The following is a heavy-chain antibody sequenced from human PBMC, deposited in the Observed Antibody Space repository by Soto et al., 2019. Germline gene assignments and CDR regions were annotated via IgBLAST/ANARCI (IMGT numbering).Heavy chain of an antibody. D-gene: IGHD2-15*01. CDR3: ARAYSDAFDI. J-gene: IGHJ3*02. Sequence: GGSLRLSCAASGFTFSDYYMTWIRQAPGKGLEWVSYISSSGTGIYYPDSVKGRFTISRDNAKNSLYLQMSSLRAEDTAVYFCARAYSDAFDIWGQGTMVTVSS. CDR2: ISSSGTGI. V-gene: IGHV3-11*01. CDR1: GFTFSDYY.